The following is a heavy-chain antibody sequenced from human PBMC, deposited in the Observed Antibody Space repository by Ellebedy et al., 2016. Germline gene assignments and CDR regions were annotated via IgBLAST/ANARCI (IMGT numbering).Heavy chain of an antibody. CDR2: IYHGGST. D-gene: IGHD6-13*01. CDR3: ARQETAAAGTMGFDP. J-gene: IGHJ5*02. CDR1: GSSISSSNW. V-gene: IGHV4-4*02. Sequence: SETLSLTCAVSGSSISSSNWWSWVRQPPGGGLEWIGEIYHGGSTNYNPSLKSRVTISVDTSKNQFSLKLSSVTAADTAVYYCARQETAAAGTMGFDPWGQGTLVTVSS.